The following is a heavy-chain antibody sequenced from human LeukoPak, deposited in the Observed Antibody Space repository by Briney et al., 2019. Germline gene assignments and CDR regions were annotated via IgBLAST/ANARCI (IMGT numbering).Heavy chain of an antibody. CDR2: ISAYNGNT. CDR3: ARAYGSGSYYLPLDY. Sequence: ASVKVSCKASGYTFTSYGISWVRQAPGQGLEWMGWISAYNGNTNYAQKLQGRVTMTTDTSTSTAYMELRSLRSDDTAVYYCARAYGSGSYYLPLDYWGQGTLVTVSS. D-gene: IGHD3-10*01. CDR1: GYTFTSYG. J-gene: IGHJ4*02. V-gene: IGHV1-18*01.